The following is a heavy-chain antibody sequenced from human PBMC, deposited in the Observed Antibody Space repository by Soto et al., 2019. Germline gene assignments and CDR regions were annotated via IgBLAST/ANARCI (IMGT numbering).Heavy chain of an antibody. D-gene: IGHD5-18*01. Sequence: QVQLVQSGAEVKKPGSSVKVSCKASVGTFSSYAISWVRQAPGQGLEWMGGIIPIFGTANYAQKFQGRVTITADESTSTAYMELSSLRSEDTAVYYCARSGYSYGLGYYGMDVWGQGTTVTVSS. J-gene: IGHJ6*02. CDR3: ARSGYSYGLGYYGMDV. CDR1: VGTFSSYA. V-gene: IGHV1-69*12. CDR2: IIPIFGTA.